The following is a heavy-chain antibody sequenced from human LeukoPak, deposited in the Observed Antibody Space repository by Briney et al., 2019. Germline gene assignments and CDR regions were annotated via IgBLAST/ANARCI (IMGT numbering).Heavy chain of an antibody. CDR3: ARVQYYSGSSGSFPDY. Sequence: LETLSLTCTVSGDSISSTSYYWGWLRQPPGTGLEWIGSIYYTGNTYYSASLKSRVTISMDTSMNQFSLKVTSVTAADTAVYYCARVQYYSGSSGSFPDYWGLGTLVTVSS. J-gene: IGHJ4*02. CDR1: GDSISSTSYY. CDR2: IYYTGNT. V-gene: IGHV4-39*07. D-gene: IGHD3-22*01.